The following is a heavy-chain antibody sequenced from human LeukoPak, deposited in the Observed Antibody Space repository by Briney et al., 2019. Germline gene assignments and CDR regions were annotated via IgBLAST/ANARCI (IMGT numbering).Heavy chain of an antibody. CDR2: ISYDGSNK. J-gene: IGHJ6*02. V-gene: IGHV3-30-3*01. CDR1: GFTFSSYA. D-gene: IGHD2-2*01. Sequence: GRPLRLSCAASGFTFSSYAMHWVRQAPGKGLEWVAVISYDGSNKYYADSVKGRFTISRDNSKNTLYLQMNSLRAEDTAVYYCARDQRTIVVVPAAMAGPPYYGMDVWGQGTTVTVSS. CDR3: ARDQRTIVVVPAAMAGPPYYGMDV.